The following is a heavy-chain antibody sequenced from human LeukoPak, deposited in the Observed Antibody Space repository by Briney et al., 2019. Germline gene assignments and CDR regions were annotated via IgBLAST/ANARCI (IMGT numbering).Heavy chain of an antibody. Sequence: SETLSLTCAVYGGSFSGYYWSWLRQPPGKGLEWIGEINHSGSTNYNPSLKSRVTISVDTSKNQFSLKLSSVTAADTAVYYCARGRNYYDSSGYPDYWGQGTLVTVSS. CDR3: ARGRNYYDSSGYPDY. CDR1: GGSFSGYY. D-gene: IGHD3-22*01. CDR2: INHSGST. V-gene: IGHV4-34*01. J-gene: IGHJ4*02.